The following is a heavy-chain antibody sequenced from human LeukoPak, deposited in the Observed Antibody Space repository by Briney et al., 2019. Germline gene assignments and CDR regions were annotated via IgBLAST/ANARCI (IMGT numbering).Heavy chain of an antibody. Sequence: GGSLRLSCAASGFTFSSYATSWVRQAPGKGLEWVSAISGSGGSTYYADSVKGRFTISRDNSKNTLYLQMNSLRAEDTAVYYCAKGTIYDFWRKYYFDYWGQGTLVTVSS. J-gene: IGHJ4*02. D-gene: IGHD3-3*01. CDR3: AKGTIYDFWRKYYFDY. CDR2: ISGSGGST. V-gene: IGHV3-23*01. CDR1: GFTFSSYA.